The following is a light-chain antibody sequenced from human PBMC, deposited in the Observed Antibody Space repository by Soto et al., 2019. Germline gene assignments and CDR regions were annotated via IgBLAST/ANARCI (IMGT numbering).Light chain of an antibody. CDR1: QSVSSK. J-gene: IGKJ1*01. V-gene: IGKV3-15*01. CDR2: GAS. Sequence: EIVMTQSPATLSVSPGERATLSCRASQSVSSKLAWYQQHPGQAPRPLIYGASTRATGIPARFSGSGSGTEFTLTISSLLSEDVAVYYCQQYNNWLPWTFGQGTQVEI. CDR3: QQYNNWLPWT.